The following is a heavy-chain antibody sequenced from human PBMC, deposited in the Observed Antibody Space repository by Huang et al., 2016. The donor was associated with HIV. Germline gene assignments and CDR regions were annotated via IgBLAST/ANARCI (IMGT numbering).Heavy chain of an antibody. D-gene: IGHD3-3*01. CDR3: ASSPREVFGVFDY. Sequence: QVQLVQSGSALKKPGASVKGSCKASGSTFNSYAMNCVRQAPGQGLEWMGWSNTHTGNPTDAQGVTGRFVFALDTSVGTAYLQISSLKAEDTAVYYCASSPREVFGVFDYWGQGTLVTVSS. J-gene: IGHJ4*02. CDR1: GSTFNSYA. V-gene: IGHV7-4-1*02. CDR2: SNTHTGNP.